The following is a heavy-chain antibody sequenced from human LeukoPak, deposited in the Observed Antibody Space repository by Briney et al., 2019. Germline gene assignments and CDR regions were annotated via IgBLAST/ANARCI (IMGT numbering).Heavy chain of an antibody. D-gene: IGHD6-13*01. V-gene: IGHV6-1*01. CDR1: GDSVSSNSAA. CDR2: TYYRSKWYN. CDR3: ARDRGSGLIAAGSSRWFDP. J-gene: IGHJ5*02. Sequence: QTLSLTCAISGDSVSSNSAAWNWIRQSPSRGLEWLGRTYYRSKWYNDYAVSVKSRITINPDTSKNQFSLQLSSVTPEDTAVYYCARDRGSGLIAAGSSRWFDPWGQGTLVTVSS.